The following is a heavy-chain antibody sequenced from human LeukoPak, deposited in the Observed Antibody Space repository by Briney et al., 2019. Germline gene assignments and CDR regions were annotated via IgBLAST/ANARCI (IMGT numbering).Heavy chain of an antibody. Sequence: KSSETLSLTCAVYGGSFSGYYWSWIRQPPGKGLEWIGEINHSGSTNYNPSLKSRVTISVDTSKNQFSLKLSSVTAADTAVYYCARGRADWNSPYYYGMDVWGQGTTVTVSS. CDR2: INHSGST. V-gene: IGHV4-34*01. D-gene: IGHD1-7*01. CDR1: GGSFSGYY. J-gene: IGHJ6*02. CDR3: ARGRADWNSPYYYGMDV.